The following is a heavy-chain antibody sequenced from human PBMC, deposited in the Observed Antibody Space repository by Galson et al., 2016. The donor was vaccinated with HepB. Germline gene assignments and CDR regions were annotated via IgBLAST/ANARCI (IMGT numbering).Heavy chain of an antibody. CDR2: ISGSGGNT. Sequence: SLRLSCAASGVTFGTYAISWVRQAPGKGLEWVSVISGSGGNTYYADSVRGRFTISRDNAKNSLYLQMNSLRDVDTAVYYCARVGGATNGYWGRGTLVTVSS. J-gene: IGHJ4*02. D-gene: IGHD1-26*01. CDR3: ARVGGATNGY. V-gene: IGHV3-23*01. CDR1: GVTFGTYA.